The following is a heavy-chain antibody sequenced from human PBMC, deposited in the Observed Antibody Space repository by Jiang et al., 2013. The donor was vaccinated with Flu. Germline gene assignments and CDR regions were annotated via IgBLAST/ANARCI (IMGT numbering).Heavy chain of an antibody. Sequence: EWVGFIRSKAYGGTTEYAASVKGRFTISRDDSKSIAYLQMNSLKTEDTAVYYCTREVHIVVVTAIPFDYWGQGTLVTVSS. CDR2: IRSKAYGGTT. CDR3: TREVHIVVVTAIPFDY. J-gene: IGHJ4*02. D-gene: IGHD2-21*02. V-gene: IGHV3-49*02.